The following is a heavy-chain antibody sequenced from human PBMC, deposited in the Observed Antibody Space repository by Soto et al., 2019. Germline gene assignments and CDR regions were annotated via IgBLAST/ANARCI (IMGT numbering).Heavy chain of an antibody. J-gene: IGHJ5*02. CDR3: ARDQYFFDSSGYYDH. D-gene: IGHD3-22*01. V-gene: IGHV1-18*04. Sequence: ASVKFSCKTSGYTFVSYGISWVRQAPGQGLEWMGWISPYNGNTNFAQRFQGRVTLTTDTSTDIVYMDLGSLKSDDTAVYYCARDQYFFDSSGYYDHWGQGTLVTVSS. CDR2: ISPYNGNT. CDR1: GYTFVSYG.